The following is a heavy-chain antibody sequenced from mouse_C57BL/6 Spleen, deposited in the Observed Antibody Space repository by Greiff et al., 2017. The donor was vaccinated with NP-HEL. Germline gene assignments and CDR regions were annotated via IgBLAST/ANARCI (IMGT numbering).Heavy chain of an antibody. CDR2: INPGSGGT. V-gene: IGHV1-54*01. CDR1: GYAFTNYL. CDR3: GRGTCTMGRTWGYAMDY. J-gene: IGHJ4*01. D-gene: IGHD2-14*01. Sequence: QVQLQQSEAELVRPGTSVKVSCKASGYAFTNYLIEWVKQRPGQGLEWIGVINPGSGGTNYNEKFKGKATLTADKSSSTAYMQLSSLTSEDSAVYFCGRGTCTMGRTWGYAMDYWGQGTSVTVSS.